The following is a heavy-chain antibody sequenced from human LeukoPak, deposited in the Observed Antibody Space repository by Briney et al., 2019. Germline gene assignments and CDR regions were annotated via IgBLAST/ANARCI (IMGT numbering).Heavy chain of an antibody. CDR1: RFTLSSNY. CDR2: IYSGGSK. Sequence: ARSLRLSCAASRFTLSSNYMSWVRQAPREGLEWVSAIYSGGSKYYAESVKGRFTISRDNSKNTLYLQMNSLRAEDTAVYYCARSTVVSRYFDYWGQGTLVTVSS. D-gene: IGHD4-23*01. CDR3: ARSTVVSRYFDY. V-gene: IGHV3-53*01. J-gene: IGHJ4*02.